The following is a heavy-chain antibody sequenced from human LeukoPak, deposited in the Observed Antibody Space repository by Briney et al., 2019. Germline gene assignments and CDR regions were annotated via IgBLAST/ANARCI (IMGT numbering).Heavy chain of an antibody. CDR3: AKDTSIGRYCTNGVCSPFDY. V-gene: IGHV3-23*01. Sequence: GGSLRLSCAASEFSFGSYAMSWVRQAPGKGLQWVSGISGSGDRTYYADSVKGRFTISRDNSKNTLYLQMNSLRAEDTAVYYCAKDTSIGRYCTNGVCSPFDYWGQGTLVTVSP. CDR1: EFSFGSYA. D-gene: IGHD2-8*01. J-gene: IGHJ4*02. CDR2: ISGSGDRT.